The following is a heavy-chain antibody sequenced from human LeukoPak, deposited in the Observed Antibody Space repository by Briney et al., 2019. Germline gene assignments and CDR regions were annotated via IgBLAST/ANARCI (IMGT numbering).Heavy chain of an antibody. CDR3: ARDPEPDYDYVWGSYRPGYYFDY. Sequence: GGSLRLSCAAFGFTFSSYGMHWVRQAPGKGLEWVAVIWYDGSNKYYADSVKGRFTISRDNSKNTLYLQMNSLRAEDTAVYYCARDPEPDYDYVWGSYRPGYYFDYWGQGTLVTVSS. D-gene: IGHD3-16*02. V-gene: IGHV3-33*01. CDR1: GFTFSSYG. CDR2: IWYDGSNK. J-gene: IGHJ4*02.